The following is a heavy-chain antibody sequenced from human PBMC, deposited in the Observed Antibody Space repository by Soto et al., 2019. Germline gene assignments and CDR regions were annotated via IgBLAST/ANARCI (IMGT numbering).Heavy chain of an antibody. CDR1: GFTFSSYG. CDR2: IWYDGSNK. Sequence: PGGSLRLSCAASGFTFSSYGMHWVRQAPGKGLEWVAVIWYDGSNKYYADSVKGRFTISRDNSKNTLYLQMNSLRAEDTAVYYCARDLNYYDSSGTTQFDYWGQGTLVTVSS. D-gene: IGHD3-22*01. V-gene: IGHV3-33*01. J-gene: IGHJ4*02. CDR3: ARDLNYYDSSGTTQFDY.